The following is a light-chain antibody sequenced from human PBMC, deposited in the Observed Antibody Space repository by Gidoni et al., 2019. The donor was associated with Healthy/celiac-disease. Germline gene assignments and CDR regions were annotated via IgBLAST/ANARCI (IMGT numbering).Light chain of an antibody. Sequence: EIVMKQSPATLSVSTGERATLSCRASQSVSSNLAWYQQKPGQAPRLLIYGASTRATGIPARFSGRGSGTEFTLTISSLQSEDFAVYYCQQYNNWPPITFXQXTRLEIK. CDR1: QSVSSN. J-gene: IGKJ5*01. V-gene: IGKV3-15*01. CDR3: QQYNNWPPIT. CDR2: GAS.